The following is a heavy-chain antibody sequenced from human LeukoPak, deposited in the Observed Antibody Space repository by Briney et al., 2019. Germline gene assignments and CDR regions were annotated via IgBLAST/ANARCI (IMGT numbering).Heavy chain of an antibody. D-gene: IGHD3-9*01. J-gene: IGHJ4*02. V-gene: IGHV1-18*01. CDR3: ARDVPYYDILTGYVN. CDR1: GYTFTSYG. Sequence: ASVKVSCKASGYTFTSYGISWVRQAPGQGLEWMGWISAYNGNTNYAQKLQGRVTMTTDTSTSTAYMELRSLRSDDTAVYYCARDVPYYDILTGYVNCGQGTLVTVSS. CDR2: ISAYNGNT.